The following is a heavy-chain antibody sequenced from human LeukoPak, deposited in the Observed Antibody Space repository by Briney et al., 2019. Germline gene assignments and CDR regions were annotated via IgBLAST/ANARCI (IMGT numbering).Heavy chain of an antibody. CDR3: ALTSGYCSSTSCYRVWFDP. J-gene: IGHJ5*02. CDR2: ISAYNGNT. V-gene: IGHV1-18*01. CDR1: GYTFTSYG. Sequence: ASVKVSCKASGYTFTSYGISWVRQAPGQGFEWMGWISAYNGNTNYAQKLQGRVTMTTDTSTSTAYMELRSLRSDDTAVYYCALTSGYCSSTSCYRVWFDPWGQGTLVTVSS. D-gene: IGHD2-2*01.